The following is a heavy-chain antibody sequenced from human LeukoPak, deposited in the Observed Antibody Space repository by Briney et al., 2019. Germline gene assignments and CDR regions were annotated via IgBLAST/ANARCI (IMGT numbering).Heavy chain of an antibody. CDR3: AKAKRNSDYLFDY. V-gene: IGHV3-9*01. D-gene: IGHD5-12*01. J-gene: IGHJ4*02. CDR1: GFTFDDYV. Sequence: GGSLRLSCVASGFTFDDYVMHWVRQAPGKGLEWVSSIGWNNDKILYADSVKGRFTISRDNAGRSLFLQMNSLRPEDTAFYYCAKAKRNSDYLFDYWGQGTLVAVSS. CDR2: IGWNNDKI.